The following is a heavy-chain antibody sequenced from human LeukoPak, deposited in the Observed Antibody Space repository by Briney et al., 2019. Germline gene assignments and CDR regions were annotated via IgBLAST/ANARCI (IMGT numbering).Heavy chain of an antibody. Sequence: SETLSLTCAVYGGSLSDYYWSWIRQPPGKGLEWIGEINHSGSTNYNPSLESRVTISVDTSKNQFSLKMRSVTAADTAVYYCARPNPHGVLPSYYFDPWGQGTLVTVSS. CDR1: GGSLSDYY. J-gene: IGHJ4*02. V-gene: IGHV4-34*01. CDR3: ARPNPHGVLPSYYFDP. CDR2: INHSGST.